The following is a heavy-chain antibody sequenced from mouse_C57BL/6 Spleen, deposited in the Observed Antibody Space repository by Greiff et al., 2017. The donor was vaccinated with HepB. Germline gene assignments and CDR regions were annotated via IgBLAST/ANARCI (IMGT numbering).Heavy chain of an antibody. V-gene: IGHV5-6*01. CDR1: GFTFSSYG. CDR2: ISSGGSYT. J-gene: IGHJ4*01. CDR3: ARHGNNYYAMDY. Sequence: EVMLVESGGDLVKPGGSLKLSCAASGFTFSSYGMSWVRQTPDKRLEWVATISSGGSYTYYPDSVKGRFTISRDNAKNTLYLQMSSLKSEDTAMYYCARHGNNYYAMDYWGQGTSVTVSS. D-gene: IGHD4-1*01.